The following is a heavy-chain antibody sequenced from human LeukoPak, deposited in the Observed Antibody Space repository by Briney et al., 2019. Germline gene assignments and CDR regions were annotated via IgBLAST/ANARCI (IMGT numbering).Heavy chain of an antibody. D-gene: IGHD3-22*01. J-gene: IGHJ4*02. CDR2: ISSSSSYI. Sequence: GSLRLSCAASGFTFSSYSMNWVRQAPGKGLEWVSSISSSSSYIYYADSVKGRFTISRDNAKNSLYLQMNSLRAEDTAVYYCARDLYYYDSSGYPILFDYWGQGTLVTVSS. V-gene: IGHV3-21*01. CDR3: ARDLYYYDSSGYPILFDY. CDR1: GFTFSSYS.